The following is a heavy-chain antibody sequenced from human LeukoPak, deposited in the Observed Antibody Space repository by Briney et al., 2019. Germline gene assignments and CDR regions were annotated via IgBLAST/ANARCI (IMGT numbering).Heavy chain of an antibody. Sequence: GGSLRLSCAASGFTFSSYSMNRVRQAPGKGLEWVSSISSSSSYIYYADSVKGRFTISRDNAKNSLYLQMNSLRAEDTAVYYCARDPGAYCGGDCPGYFQHWGQGTLVTVSS. CDR2: ISSSSSYI. CDR3: ARDPGAYCGGDCPGYFQH. D-gene: IGHD2-21*02. CDR1: GFTFSSYS. J-gene: IGHJ1*01. V-gene: IGHV3-21*01.